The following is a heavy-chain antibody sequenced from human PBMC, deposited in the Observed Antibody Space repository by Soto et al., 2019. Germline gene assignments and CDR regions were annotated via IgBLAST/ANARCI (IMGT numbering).Heavy chain of an antibody. Sequence: EVQLVESGGGLVQPGRSLRLSCAASGFIFDDYAMHWVRQAPGKGLEWVSGISWNGGTMGYADSVKGRFTISRDNAKNSLYLQMNSLRPEDTALYYCARGRSYASGLGQTWFDPWGQGTLVTVSS. CDR2: ISWNGGTM. V-gene: IGHV3-9*01. CDR1: GFIFDDYA. CDR3: ARGRSYASGLGQTWFDP. J-gene: IGHJ5*02. D-gene: IGHD3-10*01.